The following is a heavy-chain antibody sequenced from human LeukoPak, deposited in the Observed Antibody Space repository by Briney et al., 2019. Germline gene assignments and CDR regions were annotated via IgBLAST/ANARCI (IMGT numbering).Heavy chain of an antibody. Sequence: GGSLRLSCTASGFNFGSDAMHWVRQAPGKGLECVAFIWYDGSNDHYADSVKGRFTISRDNSKNTVCLQMNSLRVEDTAVYYCARDPSGSGWSLNNWGQGTLVTVSS. V-gene: IGHV3-33*01. CDR2: IWYDGSND. CDR1: GFNFGSDA. D-gene: IGHD6-19*01. CDR3: ARDPSGSGWSLNN. J-gene: IGHJ4*02.